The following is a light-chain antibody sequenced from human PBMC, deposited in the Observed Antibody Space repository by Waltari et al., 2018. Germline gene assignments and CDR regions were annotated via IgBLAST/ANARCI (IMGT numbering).Light chain of an antibody. Sequence: SFELRQPSSVSVSPGQTAKITCSGDVLVKKYGRWNQQKPGQAPVLVIFRDSERPPGIPERVPGSSSGTTVTLTITGVQVEDEADYYCYSAADNSRVFCGGTKLTVL. V-gene: IGLV3-27*01. J-gene: IGLJ3*02. CDR1: VLVKKY. CDR2: RDS. CDR3: YSAADNSRV.